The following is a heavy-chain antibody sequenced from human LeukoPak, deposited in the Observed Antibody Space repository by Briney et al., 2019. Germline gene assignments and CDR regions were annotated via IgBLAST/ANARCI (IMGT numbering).Heavy chain of an antibody. V-gene: IGHV3-21*01. Sequence: GGSPRLSCAASGFTFSSYSMNWVRQAPGKGLEWVSSISSSSSYIYYADSVKGRFTISRDNAKNSLYLQMNSLRAEDTAVYYCARDGANWNHDAFDIWGQGTMVTVSS. D-gene: IGHD1-20*01. J-gene: IGHJ3*02. CDR3: ARDGANWNHDAFDI. CDR2: ISSSSSYI. CDR1: GFTFSSYS.